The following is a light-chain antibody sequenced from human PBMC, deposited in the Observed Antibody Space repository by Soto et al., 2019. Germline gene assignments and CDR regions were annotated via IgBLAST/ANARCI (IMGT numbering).Light chain of an antibody. J-gene: IGKJ4*01. V-gene: IGKV3-15*01. Sequence: EIVMTQSPATVSLSPGERATLSCRASPGVSNTLAWYQQRPGQAPRLLIYAASTRATGIPARFSGSGSGTEFTLTISSLQSEDFAVYYCQQYNNWPLTFGGGTKVDIK. CDR2: AAS. CDR1: PGVSNT. CDR3: QQYNNWPLT.